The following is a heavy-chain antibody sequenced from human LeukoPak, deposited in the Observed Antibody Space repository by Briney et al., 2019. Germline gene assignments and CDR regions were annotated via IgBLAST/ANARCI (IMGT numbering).Heavy chain of an antibody. CDR3: AKVHSSGYSARDAFDI. CDR1: GFTFSSYG. CDR2: ISYDGSNK. D-gene: IGHD3-22*01. V-gene: IGHV3-30*18. J-gene: IGHJ3*02. Sequence: GGSLRPSCAASGFTFSSYGMHWVRQAPGKGLEWVAVISYDGSNKYYADSVKGRFTISRDNSKNTLYLQMNSLRAEDTAVYYCAKVHSSGYSARDAFDIWGQGTMVTVSS.